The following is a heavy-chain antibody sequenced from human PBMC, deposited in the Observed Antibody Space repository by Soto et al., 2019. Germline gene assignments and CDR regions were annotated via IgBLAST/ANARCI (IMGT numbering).Heavy chain of an antibody. J-gene: IGHJ5*02. CDR1: GGSISEKY. V-gene: IGHV4-4*07. Sequence: SETLSLTCIVSGGSISEKYWNWVRQPPGKGLEWIGLIFANGHTDYNPSLNSRVTMSVDASKNQFSLRLTSMTAADTAVYYCVASLAASGLNWLDPWGRGTPVT. CDR3: VASLAASGLNWLDP. CDR2: IFANGHT. D-gene: IGHD6-13*01.